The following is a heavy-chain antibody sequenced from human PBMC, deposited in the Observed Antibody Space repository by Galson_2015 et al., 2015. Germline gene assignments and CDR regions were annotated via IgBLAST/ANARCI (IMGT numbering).Heavy chain of an antibody. J-gene: IGHJ4*02. CDR1: GAPITDGDYY. CDR3: ARERYGGLIELGD. V-gene: IGHV4-30-4*01. CDR2: IYKSGST. D-gene: IGHD4-23*01. Sequence: TLSLTCTVSGAPITDGDYYWSWVRQSPGKGLEWIGNIYKSGSTDYSPPLKGRVTISADRSKNQFSLNVNSVTAADTAVYFCARERYGGLIELGDWGRGTLVTVSS.